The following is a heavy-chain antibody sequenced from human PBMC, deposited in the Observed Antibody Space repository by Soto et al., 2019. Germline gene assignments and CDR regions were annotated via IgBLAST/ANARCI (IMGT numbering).Heavy chain of an antibody. J-gene: IGHJ6*02. CDR2: INPNSGGT. CDR1: GYTFTGYY. Sequence: ASVKVSWKASGYTFTGYYMHWVRQAPGQGLEWMGWINPNSGGTNYAQKFQGRVTMTRDTSISTAYMELSRLKSDDTAMYYCARDQKGSYYDFWSGSRGMDVWGQGTTVTVSS. D-gene: IGHD3-3*01. V-gene: IGHV1-2*02. CDR3: ARDQKGSYYDFWSGSRGMDV.